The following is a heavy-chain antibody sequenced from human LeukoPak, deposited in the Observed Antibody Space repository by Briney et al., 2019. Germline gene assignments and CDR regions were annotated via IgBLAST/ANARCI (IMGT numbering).Heavy chain of an antibody. CDR1: GYTFTSYD. D-gene: IGHD1-1*01. Sequence: ASVKVSRKASGYTFTSYDINWVPQATGQGLEWMGWMNPNSGNTGYAQKFQGRVTITRNTSISTAYMELSSLRSEDTAVYYCVRAQLRGKLPGGYWGQGTLVTVSS. V-gene: IGHV1-8*03. CDR3: VRAQLRGKLPGGY. CDR2: MNPNSGNT. J-gene: IGHJ4*02.